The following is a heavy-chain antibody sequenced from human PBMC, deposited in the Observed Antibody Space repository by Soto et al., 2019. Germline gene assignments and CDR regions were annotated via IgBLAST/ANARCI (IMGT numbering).Heavy chain of an antibody. CDR3: AREGFGGGWFAP. J-gene: IGHJ5*02. Sequence: QVPLVQSGAEVKKPGSSVKVSCKASGGTLSNYVISWVRQAPGQGLAWMGDIIPLSHTAKYAQKFQGRLTISADESTNSAYMELSGLTSEDTAVYYCAREGFGGGWFAPWGQGTLVTVSS. D-gene: IGHD3-10*01. CDR2: IIPLSHTA. CDR1: GGTLSNYV. V-gene: IGHV1-69*01.